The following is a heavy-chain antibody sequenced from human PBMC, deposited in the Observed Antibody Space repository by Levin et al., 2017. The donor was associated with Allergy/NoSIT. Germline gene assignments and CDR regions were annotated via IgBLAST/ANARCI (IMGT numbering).Heavy chain of an antibody. J-gene: IGHJ4*02. CDR2: VSGDNGNT. V-gene: IGHV1-18*01. Sequence: GESLKISCKASGYPFTDYGFTWVRQAPGQGLEWMGWVSGDNGNTNYAHKVQGRVTMTADTSTSTAYMELRSLRFDETAVYYWARDQPRGSLPNFDYWGQGTLVTVSS. D-gene: IGHD3-10*01. CDR1: GYPFTDYG. CDR3: ARDQPRGSLPNFDY.